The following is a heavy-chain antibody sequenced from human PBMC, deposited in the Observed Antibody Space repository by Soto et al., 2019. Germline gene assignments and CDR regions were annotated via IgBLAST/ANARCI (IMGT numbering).Heavy chain of an antibody. CDR3: ARGESDSYSYLDWFDP. CDR2: TYYRSKWYN. CDR1: GDSVSSNSAA. J-gene: IGHJ5*02. V-gene: IGHV6-1*01. D-gene: IGHD5-18*01. Sequence: SQTLSLTCAISGDSVSSNSAAWNWIRQSPSRGLEWLGRTYYRSKWYNDYAVSVKSRITINPDTSKNQFSLQLNPVTPEDTAVYYCARGESDSYSYLDWFDPWGQGTLVTVSS.